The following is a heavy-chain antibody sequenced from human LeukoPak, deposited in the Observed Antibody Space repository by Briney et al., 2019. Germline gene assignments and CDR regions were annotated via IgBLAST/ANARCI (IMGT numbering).Heavy chain of an antibody. CDR1: GGSISSGGYY. Sequence: PSETLSLTCTVSGGSISSGGYYWSWIRQHPGKGLEWIGYIYYSGSTYYNPSLKSRVTISVDTSKNQFSLKLSSVTAADTAVYYCARGLQLRFLEWLLSKENDAFDIWGQGTMVTVSS. J-gene: IGHJ3*02. CDR2: IYYSGST. V-gene: IGHV4-31*03. D-gene: IGHD3-3*01. CDR3: ARGLQLRFLEWLLSKENDAFDI.